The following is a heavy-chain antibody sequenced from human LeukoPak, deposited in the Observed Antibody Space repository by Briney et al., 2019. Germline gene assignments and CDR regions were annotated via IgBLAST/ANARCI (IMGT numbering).Heavy chain of an antibody. J-gene: IGHJ3*02. D-gene: IGHD3-3*01. CDR1: GFTFSSYA. CDR2: ISGSGGST. CDR3: AKDSVTFGVVISDAFDI. V-gene: IGHV3-23*01. Sequence: GGSLRLSCAASGFTFSSYAMSWVRQAPGKGLEWVSAISGSGGSTYYADSVKGRFTISRDNSKNTLYLQMNSLRAEDTAVYYCAKDSVTFGVVISDAFDIWGQGTMVTVSS.